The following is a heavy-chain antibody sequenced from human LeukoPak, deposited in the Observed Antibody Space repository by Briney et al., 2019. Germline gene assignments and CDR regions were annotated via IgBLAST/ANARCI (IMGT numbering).Heavy chain of an antibody. CDR3: AREGYTYGYTVGQDY. D-gene: IGHD5-18*01. Sequence: GGSLRLSCAASGFTFSNYWMHWVRHAPGKGLVWVSRINTYGSTTAYADSVKGRFTISRDNAKNTVYLQMNSLRAEDSGFYFCAREGYTYGYTVGQDYWGQGTLVTVSS. CDR1: GFTFSNYW. V-gene: IGHV3-74*01. CDR2: INTYGSTT. J-gene: IGHJ4*02.